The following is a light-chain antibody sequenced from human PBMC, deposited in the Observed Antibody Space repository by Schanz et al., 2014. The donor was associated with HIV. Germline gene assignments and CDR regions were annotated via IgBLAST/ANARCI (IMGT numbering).Light chain of an antibody. J-gene: IGLJ2*01. V-gene: IGLV1-40*01. CDR1: SSNIGADYD. Sequence: QSLLAQPPSVSGAPGQRVTISCTGSSSNIGADYDVHWYQLLPGTAPKLLIFDNTNRPSGVPARFSGSKSGSSASLDISGLRSEDEADYYCAAWDDSLSGVVFGGGTKLTVL. CDR3: AAWDDSLSGVV. CDR2: DNT.